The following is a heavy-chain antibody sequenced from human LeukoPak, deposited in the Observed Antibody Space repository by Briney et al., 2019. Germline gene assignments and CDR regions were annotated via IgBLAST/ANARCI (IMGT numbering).Heavy chain of an antibody. CDR1: GFTLSSYA. V-gene: IGHV3-30*04. CDR2: ISYDGSNK. Sequence: PGGSLRLSCAASGFTLSSYAMHWVRQAPGKGLEWVAVISYDGSNKYYADSVKGRFTISRDNSKNTLYLQMNSLRAEDTAVYYCAREYYGYVWGSPDYYGMDVWGQGTTVTVSS. CDR3: AREYYGYVWGSPDYYGMDV. J-gene: IGHJ6*02. D-gene: IGHD3-16*01.